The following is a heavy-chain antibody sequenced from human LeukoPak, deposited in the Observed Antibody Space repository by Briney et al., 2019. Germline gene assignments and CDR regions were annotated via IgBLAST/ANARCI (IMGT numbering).Heavy chain of an antibody. Sequence: QAGRSLRLSCAASGFTFSSYWMQWVRQAPWKGLVWLPRIISDWSTTNYADSVKGRFTISRDNAKNTLYLQMNSLRVEDTAVYYCARDRVPYCSGVSCSVDVWGQGPTVTVSS. D-gene: IGHD2-15*01. CDR2: IISDWSTT. V-gene: IGHV3-74*01. CDR1: GFTFSSYW. CDR3: ARDRVPYCSGVSCSVDV. J-gene: IGHJ6*02.